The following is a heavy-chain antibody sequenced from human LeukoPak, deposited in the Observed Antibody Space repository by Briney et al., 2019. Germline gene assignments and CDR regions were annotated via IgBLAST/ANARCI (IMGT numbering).Heavy chain of an antibody. CDR2: ITVYKGDT. D-gene: IGHD6-19*01. Sequence: ASVKVSCKASGYTFTNFGISWVRQAPGQGLEWMGWITVYKGDTNYAQILQGRVTMTTDTSTTTAYMELRSLRSDDTAVYYCARAGGWARGDYKADAFDIWGQGTMVTVSS. CDR3: ARAGGWARGDYKADAFDI. CDR1: GYTFTNFG. J-gene: IGHJ3*02. V-gene: IGHV1-18*01.